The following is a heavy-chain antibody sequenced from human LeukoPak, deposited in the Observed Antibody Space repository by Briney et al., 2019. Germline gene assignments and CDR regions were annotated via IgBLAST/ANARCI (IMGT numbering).Heavy chain of an antibody. V-gene: IGHV5-51*01. J-gene: IGHJ4*02. Sequence: GKSLMISCKGSGYSFASYWIGWVRQMPGKGLGWMGIIYPGDSYTTYSPSFQGQVTISADKSISTAYLQWSSLKASDTAMYYCARQVTMIPPFDYWGQGTLVTVSS. D-gene: IGHD3-22*01. CDR2: IYPGDSYT. CDR1: GYSFASYW. CDR3: ARQVTMIPPFDY.